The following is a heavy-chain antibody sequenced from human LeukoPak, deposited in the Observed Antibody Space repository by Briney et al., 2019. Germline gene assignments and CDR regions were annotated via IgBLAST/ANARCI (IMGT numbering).Heavy chain of an antibody. CDR2: IYYSGST. CDR1: GGSITSYL. D-gene: IGHD1-1*01. Sequence: SETLSLTCTVSGGSITSYLHSWIPQPPGKGLEWIGYIYYSGSTNYNPSLKSRVTISVDTSKNQFSLKLTSVTAADTAVYYCATGETGSSLGGYWGQGTLVTVSS. CDR3: ATGETGSSLGGY. J-gene: IGHJ4*02. V-gene: IGHV4-59*01.